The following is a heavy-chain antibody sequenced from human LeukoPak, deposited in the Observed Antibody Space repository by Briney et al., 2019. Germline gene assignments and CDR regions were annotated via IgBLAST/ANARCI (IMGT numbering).Heavy chain of an antibody. CDR2: IIPIFGTA. D-gene: IGHD3-10*01. CDR3: AREYSMVRGVIIYYYGMDV. J-gene: IGHJ6*02. V-gene: IGHV1-69*13. CDR1: GGTFSSYA. Sequence: ASVKVSCKASGGTFSSYAISWVRQAPGQGLEWMGGIIPIFGTANYAQKFQGRVTITADEYTSTAYMELSSLRSEDTAVYYCAREYSMVRGVIIYYYGMDVWGQGTTVTVSS.